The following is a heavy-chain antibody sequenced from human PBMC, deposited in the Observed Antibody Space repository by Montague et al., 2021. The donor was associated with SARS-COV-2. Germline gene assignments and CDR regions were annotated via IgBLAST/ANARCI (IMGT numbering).Heavy chain of an antibody. Sequence: SETLSLTCTVSNGSINSYYWSRVRQPPGKRLEWIGYIYYRGSTNYNPSLESRVTMSIDTSKNQFSLKLRSVTAADTAVYFCAREGFHNGFDPWGQGTLVIVSS. CDR3: AREGFHNGFDP. CDR2: IYYRGST. V-gene: IGHV4-59*01. CDR1: NGSINSYY. J-gene: IGHJ5*02.